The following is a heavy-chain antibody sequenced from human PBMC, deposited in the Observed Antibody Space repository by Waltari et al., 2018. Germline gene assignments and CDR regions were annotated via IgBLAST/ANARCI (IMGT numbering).Heavy chain of an antibody. J-gene: IGHJ4*02. D-gene: IGHD3-16*01. CDR3: ARIGPGGFDY. V-gene: IGHV3-23*03. Sequence: EVQLLESGGGLVQPGGSLRLSCAASGFTFSSYAMSWVRQAPGKGLEWVSVIYSGGSTYYADAGKGRFTISRDNAKNTLYLQRNSLRAEDTAVYYWARIGPGGFDYWGQGTLVTVSS. CDR2: IYSGGST. CDR1: GFTFSSYA.